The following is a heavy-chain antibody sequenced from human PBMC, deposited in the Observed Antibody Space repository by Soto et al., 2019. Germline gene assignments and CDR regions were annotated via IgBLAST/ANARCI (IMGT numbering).Heavy chain of an antibody. D-gene: IGHD4-17*01. CDR1: GYTFTSYY. Sequence: QVQLVQSGAEVKKPGASVKVSCKASGYTFTSYYMHWVRQAPGQGLEWMGIINPSGGSTSYAKKVQGRVTMTRDTSTSTVYMELSSMESEDTAVYYWARDWGLRYGDYVDEGYYYYGMDVWGQGTTVTVSS. V-gene: IGHV1-46*01. J-gene: IGHJ6*02. CDR2: INPSGGST. CDR3: ARDWGLRYGDYVDEGYYYYGMDV.